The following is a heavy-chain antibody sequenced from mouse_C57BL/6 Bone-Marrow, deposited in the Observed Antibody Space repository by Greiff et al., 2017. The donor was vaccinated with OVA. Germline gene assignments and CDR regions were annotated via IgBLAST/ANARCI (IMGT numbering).Heavy chain of an antibody. CDR1: GYTFTGYW. D-gene: IGHD2-4*01. CDR2: ILPGSGST. Sequence: VKLQESGAELMKPGASVKLSCKATGYTFTGYWIEWVKQRPGHGLEWIGEILPGSGSTNYTEKFKGKATLTADTSSNTAYMQLCSLTTEDSAIYYCARPIYYDYGGFAYWGQGTLVTVSA. CDR3: ARPIYYDYGGFAY. J-gene: IGHJ3*01. V-gene: IGHV1-9*01.